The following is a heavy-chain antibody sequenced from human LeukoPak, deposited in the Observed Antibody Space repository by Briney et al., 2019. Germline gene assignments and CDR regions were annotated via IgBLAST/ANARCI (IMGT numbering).Heavy chain of an antibody. CDR2: IYFIGNT. V-gene: IGHV4-59*08. D-gene: IGHD6-19*01. CDR3: ARHGSRAVAGYFDD. Sequence: SETLSLTCTVSGGSITSYCWSWIRQSPGKGLEWIGYIYFIGNTYYNPSLTGRVTISVDTSKNQFSLRLTSVTAADTAVYYCARHGSRAVAGYFDDWGQGTLVTVSS. CDR1: GGSITSYC. J-gene: IGHJ4*02.